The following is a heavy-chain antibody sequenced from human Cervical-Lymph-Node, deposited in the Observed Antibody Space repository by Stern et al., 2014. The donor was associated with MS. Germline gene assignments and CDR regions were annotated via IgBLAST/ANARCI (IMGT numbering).Heavy chain of an antibody. Sequence: VQLVESGGGVVQPGRSLRLSCAASGFTFSDYGMHWVRQAPGKGLEWVAVIWYDGYILHYADSVRVRFTISRDNSKTTLYQQMSSLGAEDTAVYYCARGSRIAAASLDSWGQGSLVTVSS. CDR2: IWYDGYIL. V-gene: IGHV3-33*01. D-gene: IGHD6-13*01. J-gene: IGHJ4*02. CDR1: GFTFSDYG. CDR3: ARGSRIAAASLDS.